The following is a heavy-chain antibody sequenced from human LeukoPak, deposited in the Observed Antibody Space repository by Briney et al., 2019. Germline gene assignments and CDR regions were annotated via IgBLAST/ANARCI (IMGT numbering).Heavy chain of an antibody. J-gene: IGHJ4*02. CDR2: IKQDGSEK. CDR3: ARGKVSSSAGY. V-gene: IGHV3-7*01. D-gene: IGHD6-6*01. Sequence: GGSLRLSCAASGFTFSDYWLSWVRQAPGKGLEWVANIKQDGSEKNYVDSVMGRFTISRDNVKSSLYLQMNSLRAEDTAVYYCARGKVSSSAGYWGQGTLVIVSS. CDR1: GFTFSDYW.